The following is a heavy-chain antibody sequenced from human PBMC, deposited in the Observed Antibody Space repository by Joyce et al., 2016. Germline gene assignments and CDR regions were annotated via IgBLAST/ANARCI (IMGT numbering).Heavy chain of an antibody. V-gene: IGHV1-69*01. CDR2: INSSLATA. CDR1: GGIFNGYA. D-gene: IGHD2-21*02. Sequence: QVLLVQSGAEVRKPGSSVKVSGRAPGGIFNGYAIRWVRQAPGQGLEWMGVINSSLATANYAQKCRGRVTITADGSTSTVYREMGSLRSEDTAVYYWARSELATAVFDSWGQGTLVTVSS. J-gene: IGHJ4*02. CDR3: ARSELATAVFDS.